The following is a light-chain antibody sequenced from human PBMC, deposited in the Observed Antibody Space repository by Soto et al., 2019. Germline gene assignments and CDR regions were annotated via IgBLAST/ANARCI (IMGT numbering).Light chain of an antibody. CDR1: QSVSSY. CDR2: DAS. CDR3: QQRSNWQGT. J-gene: IGKJ5*01. V-gene: IGKV3-11*01. Sequence: EIVLTQSPPTLSLSPLGGIRLXWMASQSVSSYLAWYQQKPGQAPRLLIYDASNRATGIPARFSGSGSGTDFTLTISSLEPEDFAVYYCQQRSNWQGTFGQGTRLEIK.